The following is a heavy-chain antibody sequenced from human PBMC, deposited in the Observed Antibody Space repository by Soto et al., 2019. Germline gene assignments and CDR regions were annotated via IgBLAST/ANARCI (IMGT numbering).Heavy chain of an antibody. CDR3: ARQYCGGDCHLDY. CDR2: IKKDGSET. D-gene: IGHD2-21*02. CDR1: GFTFGGYW. V-gene: IGHV3-7*01. Sequence: GGSLRLSCTTSGFTFGGYWMSWARQAPGKGLEWVANIKKDGSETNYVDSVKGRFTISRDNAKNSLYLQMNSLRTEDTAVYYCARQYCGGDCHLDYWGQGTLVTVSS. J-gene: IGHJ4*02.